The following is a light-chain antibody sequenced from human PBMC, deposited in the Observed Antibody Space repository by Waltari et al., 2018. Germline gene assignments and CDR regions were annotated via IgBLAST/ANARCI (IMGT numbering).Light chain of an antibody. CDR1: RSDIGTVYD. J-gene: IGLJ2*01. CDR2: GNT. V-gene: IGLV1-40*01. Sequence: SVLTQPPSVSGTPRQRVTISCTGRRSDIGTVYDFHWYQQLPGTAPKLLIYGNTNRPSGVPDRFSGSKSGTSASLAITGLQAEDEADYYCQSYDSSLSTSVFGGGTKLTVL. CDR3: QSYDSSLSTSV.